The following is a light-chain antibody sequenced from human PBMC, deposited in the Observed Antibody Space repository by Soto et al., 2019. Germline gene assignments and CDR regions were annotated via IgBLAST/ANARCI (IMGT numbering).Light chain of an antibody. J-gene: IGKJ1*01. CDR1: ETVATN. Sequence: EVRMTQSPSTLSVSTGERATLSCRASETVATNLAWYQQKPGQAPRLLISGASTRAAGISDRFRGSGSGTEFTLTISSLRSEDSAIYYCQQYFEWPPMTFGQGTKVDIK. CDR2: GAS. CDR3: QQYFEWPPMT. V-gene: IGKV3-15*01.